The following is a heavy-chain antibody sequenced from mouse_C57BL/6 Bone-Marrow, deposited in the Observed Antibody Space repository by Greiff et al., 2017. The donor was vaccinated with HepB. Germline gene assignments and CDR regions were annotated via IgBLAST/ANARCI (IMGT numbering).Heavy chain of an antibody. CDR1: GYTFTDYY. V-gene: IGHV1-26*01. J-gene: IGHJ2*01. Sequence: EVQLQQSGPELVKPGASVKISCKASGYTFTDYYMNWVKQSHGKSLEWIGDINPNNGGTSYNQKFKGKATLTVDKSSSTAYMQLSSLTSEDSAVYYCARLEDLFYYFDYWGQGTTLTVSS. D-gene: IGHD6-2*01. CDR2: INPNNGGT. CDR3: ARLEDLFYYFDY.